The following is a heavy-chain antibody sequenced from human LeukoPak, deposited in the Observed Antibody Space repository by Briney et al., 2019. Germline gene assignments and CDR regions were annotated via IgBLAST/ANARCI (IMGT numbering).Heavy chain of an antibody. Sequence: PSETLSLTCTVSGGSISSYYWSWTRQPRGKGLEWIGCIYYSGSTNYNPSLKSRVTISLDTSKNQFSLKLSSVTAADTAVYYCAGAVVITSAAYFQHWGQGTLVTVSS. CDR2: IYYSGST. CDR1: GGSISSYY. D-gene: IGHD3-22*01. V-gene: IGHV4-59*01. J-gene: IGHJ1*01. CDR3: AGAVVITSAAYFQH.